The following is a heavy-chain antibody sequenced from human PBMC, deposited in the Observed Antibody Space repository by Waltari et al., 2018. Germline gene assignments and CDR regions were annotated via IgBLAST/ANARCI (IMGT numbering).Heavy chain of an antibody. CDR3: ARDPTYGDYSRSAFDI. D-gene: IGHD4-17*01. Sequence: EVQLVESGGGLVQPGGSVSLSCAASGFTFSSYEMNWVRQAAGKGLEWVSYISSVGSTINYADSGKGRFTISRDNAKNSLYLQMNSLRAEETAVYYCARDPTYGDYSRSAFDIWGQGTMVTVSS. V-gene: IGHV3-48*03. J-gene: IGHJ3*02. CDR1: GFTFSSYE. CDR2: ISSVGSTI.